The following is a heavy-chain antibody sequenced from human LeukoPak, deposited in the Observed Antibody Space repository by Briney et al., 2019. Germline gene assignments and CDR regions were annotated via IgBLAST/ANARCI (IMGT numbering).Heavy chain of an antibody. CDR2: ISYDGSNK. V-gene: IGHV3-30-3*01. J-gene: IGHJ4*02. CDR3: ARDRDIVVVPAAAFDY. D-gene: IGHD2-2*01. CDR1: GFTFSSYA. Sequence: GGSLRLSCAASGFTFSSYAMHWVRQAPGKGLEWVAVISYDGSNKYYADTVKGRFTISRDNSKNTLYLQMNSLRAEDTAVYYCARDRDIVVVPAAAFDYWGQGTLVTVSS.